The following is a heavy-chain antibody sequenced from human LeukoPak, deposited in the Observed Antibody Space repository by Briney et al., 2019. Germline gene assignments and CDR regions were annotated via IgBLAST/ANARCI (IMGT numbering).Heavy chain of an antibody. CDR3: ARSESYSSSWYVGWFDP. V-gene: IGHV4-39*07. Sequence: SETLSLTCTVSGGSISSSSYYWGWIRQPPGKGLEWIGSIYYSGSTYYNPSLKSRVTISVDTSKNQFSLKLSSVTAADTAVYYCARSESYSSSWYVGWFDPWGQGTLVTVSS. CDR2: IYYSGST. J-gene: IGHJ5*02. CDR1: GGSISSSSYY. D-gene: IGHD6-13*01.